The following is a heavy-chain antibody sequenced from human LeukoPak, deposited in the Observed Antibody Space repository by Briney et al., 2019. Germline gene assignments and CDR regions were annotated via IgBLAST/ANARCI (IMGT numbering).Heavy chain of an antibody. J-gene: IGHJ4*02. D-gene: IGHD3-10*01. CDR1: GGSISSGSYY. V-gene: IGHV4-61*02. CDR2: IYTSGST. Sequence: SETLSLTCTVSGGSISSGSYYWSWIRQPAGKGLEWIGRIYTSGSTNYNPSLKSRVTISVDTSKNQFSLKLSSVTAADTAVYYCARAPRPGGYFGYWGQGTLVTVSS. CDR3: ARAPRPGGYFGY.